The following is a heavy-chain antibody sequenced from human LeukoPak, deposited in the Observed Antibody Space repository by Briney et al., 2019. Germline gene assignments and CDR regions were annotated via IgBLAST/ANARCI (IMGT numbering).Heavy chain of an antibody. V-gene: IGHV3-11*01. CDR3: ARWIDGFDV. D-gene: IGHD2-2*03. J-gene: IGHJ3*01. CDR1: GFTFSDYS. Sequence: PGGSLRLSCTASGFTFSDYSLSWIRQSPGKGLEWISYITSGGGSIFYADFVEGRFTISRDNAENSLYLQLNSLRDEDTAVYYCARWIDGFDVWGQGTMVTVSS. CDR2: ITSGGGSI.